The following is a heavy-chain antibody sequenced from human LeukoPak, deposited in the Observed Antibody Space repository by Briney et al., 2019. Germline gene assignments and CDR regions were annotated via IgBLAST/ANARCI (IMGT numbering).Heavy chain of an antibody. J-gene: IGHJ4*02. CDR2: IRYDGSNK. CDR1: GFTFSNYG. CDR3: AKVEMATSPGGIDY. Sequence: PGGSLRLSCAASGFTFSNYGVHWVRQAPGKGLEWVTFIRYDGSNKYYTDSVNGRFTISRDNSKNTLYLQMNSLRVEDTAMYYCAKVEMATSPGGIDYWGQGTLVTVSS. D-gene: IGHD5-24*01. V-gene: IGHV3-30*02.